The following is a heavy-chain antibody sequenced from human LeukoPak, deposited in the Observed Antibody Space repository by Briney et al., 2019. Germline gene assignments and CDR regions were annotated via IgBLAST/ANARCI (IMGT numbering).Heavy chain of an antibody. CDR1: GFPFSNFA. V-gene: IGHV3-11*01. CDR2: ISSSGSTI. CDR3: AREIEQLVDGLTWVYYYYMDV. Sequence: PGGSLRLSCAASGFPFSNFAMSWVRQAPGKGLEWVSYISSSGSTIYYADSVKGRFTISRDNAKNSLYLQMNSLRAEDTAVYYCAREIEQLVDGLTWVYYYYMDVWGKGTTVTVSS. J-gene: IGHJ6*03. D-gene: IGHD6-6*01.